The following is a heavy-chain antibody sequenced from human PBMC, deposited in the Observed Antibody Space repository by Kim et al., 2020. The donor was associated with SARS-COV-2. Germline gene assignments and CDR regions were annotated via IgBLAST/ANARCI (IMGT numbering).Heavy chain of an antibody. J-gene: IGHJ4*02. Sequence: GGSLRLSCAASGFTFSSQGMHWVRQAPGKGLEWEAIIWNDGSNKDYADSVKGRFTISRDNFKNTLYLQMNTLRAEDTAVYYCARERHSYGSGLDYWGLGTLVTVSS. V-gene: IGHV3-33*01. D-gene: IGHD3-10*01. CDR1: GFTFSSQG. CDR3: ARERHSYGSGLDY. CDR2: IWNDGSNK.